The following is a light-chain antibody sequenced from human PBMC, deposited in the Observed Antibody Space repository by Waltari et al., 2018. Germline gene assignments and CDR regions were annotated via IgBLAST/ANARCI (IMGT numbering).Light chain of an antibody. J-gene: IGLJ2*01. CDR2: RTY. V-gene: IGLV1-47*01. CDR1: RSNIGSNH. Sequence: QSVLTQPPSASGTPGQRVTISCSGSRSNIGSNHVYWYQQVPGTAPKLLIYRTYERPSGVPDRFSGSKSGTSASLAISGLRSEDEADYYCASWDGSLSGRVLGGGTKLTVL. CDR3: ASWDGSLSGRV.